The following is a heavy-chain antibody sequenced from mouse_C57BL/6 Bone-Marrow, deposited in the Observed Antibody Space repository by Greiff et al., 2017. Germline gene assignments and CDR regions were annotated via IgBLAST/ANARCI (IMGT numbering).Heavy chain of an antibody. CDR2: IYPGDGDT. J-gene: IGHJ3*01. CDR3: TRTTGGGFAY. D-gene: IGHD1-1*01. CDR1: GYAFSSSW. V-gene: IGHV1-82*01. Sequence: VQLQQSGPELVKPGASVKISCKASGYAFSSSWMNWVKQRPGKGLEWIGRIYPGDGDTNYNGKFKGKATLTADKSSSTAYMELRSLTSEDSAVYYCTRTTGGGFAYWGQGTLVTVSA.